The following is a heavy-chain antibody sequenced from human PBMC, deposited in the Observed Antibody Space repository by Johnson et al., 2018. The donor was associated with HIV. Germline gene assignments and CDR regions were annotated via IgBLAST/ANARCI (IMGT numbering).Heavy chain of an antibody. V-gene: IGHV3-30*14. CDR3: ARGTPGDYDSSGYYRGSEAFDI. Sequence: QVQLVESGGGLVQPGGSLRLSCAASGFTFSTYEMNWVRQAPGKGLEWVAVISHDGSKKYYADSVEGRFTISRDNFKNTLYLQMNSLRAEDTAVYYCARGTPGDYDSSGYYRGSEAFDIWGQGTMVTVSS. J-gene: IGHJ3*02. CDR2: ISHDGSKK. D-gene: IGHD3-22*01. CDR1: GFTFSTYE.